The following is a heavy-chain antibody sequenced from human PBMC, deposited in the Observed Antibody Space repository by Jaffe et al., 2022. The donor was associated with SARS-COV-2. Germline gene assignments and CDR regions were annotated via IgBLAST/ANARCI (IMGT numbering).Heavy chain of an antibody. CDR3: VKGLGQLLYVDLHWFDP. J-gene: IGHJ5*02. CDR1: GGSISSSSYY. Sequence: QLQLQESGPGLVKPSETLSLTCTVSGGSISSSSYYWGWIRQPPGKGLEWIGSIYYSGSTYYNPSLKSRVTISVDTSKNQFSLKLSSVTAADTAVYYCVKGLGQLLYVDLHWFDPWGQGTLVTVSS. CDR2: IYYSGST. V-gene: IGHV4-39*01. D-gene: IGHD2-2*02.